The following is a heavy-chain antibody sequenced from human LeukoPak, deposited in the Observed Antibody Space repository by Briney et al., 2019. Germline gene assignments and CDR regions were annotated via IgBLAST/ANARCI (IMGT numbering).Heavy chain of an antibody. Sequence: GSLLLSCAASGFTFSSYSMNWVRQAPGKGLEWVSYISSSSSTIYYADSVKGRFTISRDNAKNSLYLQMNSLRDEDTAVYYCARSIGYYDILTGYYHFDYWGQGTLVTVSS. CDR3: ARSIGYYDILTGYYHFDY. CDR2: ISSSSSTI. J-gene: IGHJ4*02. D-gene: IGHD3-9*01. CDR1: GFTFSSYS. V-gene: IGHV3-48*02.